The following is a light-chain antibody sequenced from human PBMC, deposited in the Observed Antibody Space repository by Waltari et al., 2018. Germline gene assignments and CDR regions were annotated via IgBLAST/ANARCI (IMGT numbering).Light chain of an antibody. J-gene: IGKJ1*01. Sequence: PGERATLSCWASQSVRSDIAWYQQKPGQAPRLLIYDTSYRAPGIPARFSGSGSGTDFTLTISSLEPEDSAVYYCQQFYNWPPWTFGQWTKVEIK. V-gene: IGKV3-11*01. CDR1: QSVRSD. CDR2: DTS. CDR3: QQFYNWPPWT.